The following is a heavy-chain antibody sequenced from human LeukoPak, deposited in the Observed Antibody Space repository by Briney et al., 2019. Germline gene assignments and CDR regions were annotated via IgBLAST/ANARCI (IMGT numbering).Heavy chain of an antibody. CDR3: ARCPCSYPSISSGWFDP. J-gene: IGHJ5*02. D-gene: IGHD2-2*01. CDR1: GDSFSGYY. CDR2: INHSGST. Sequence: PSETLSLTCAVYGDSFSGYYWSWLRQPPGKGVEWIGEINHSGSTNYNPSLKSRDNISVDTYKNEFSLKLRAWTAADTAVYYCARCPCSYPSISSGWFDPWGQGTLVTVSS. V-gene: IGHV4-34*01.